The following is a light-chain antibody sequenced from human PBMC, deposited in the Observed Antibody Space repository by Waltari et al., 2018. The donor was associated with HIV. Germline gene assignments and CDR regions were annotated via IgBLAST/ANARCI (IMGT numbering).Light chain of an antibody. CDR3: CSYAGNYAWV. CDR1: SSDVGAYKF. Sequence: QSALTQPRSVSGSPGQSVTISCTGTSSDVGAYKFVSWYQQHPGKAPKLLIYDVTTRPSGVPDRRSGSKSGNSASLIISGLQAGDEAHYFCCSYAGNYAWVFGGGTKLTVL. CDR2: DVT. V-gene: IGLV2-11*01. J-gene: IGLJ3*02.